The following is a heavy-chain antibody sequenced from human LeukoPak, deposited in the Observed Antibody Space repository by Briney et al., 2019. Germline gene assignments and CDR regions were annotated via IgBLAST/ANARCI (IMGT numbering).Heavy chain of an antibody. CDR1: IGSISSSSYY. CDR3: ARGRWVNH. Sequence: SETLSLTCTFSIGSISSSSYYWGWIRQPPGKGLEWIGSIYYSGSTYYNPSLKSRVTISVDTSKNQFSLKLSSVTAADTAVYYCARGRWVNHWGQGTLVTVSS. CDR2: IYYSGST. J-gene: IGHJ5*02. V-gene: IGHV4-39*01.